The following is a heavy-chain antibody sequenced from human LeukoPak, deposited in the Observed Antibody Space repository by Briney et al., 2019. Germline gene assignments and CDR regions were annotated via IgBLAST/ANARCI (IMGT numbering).Heavy chain of an antibody. CDR1: GFTFSDYY. CDR2: ISSSGSTL. CDR3: ARVVQYSSGWYDY. D-gene: IGHD6-19*01. V-gene: IGHV3-11*01. J-gene: IGHJ4*02. Sequence: PGGSLRLSCAASGFTFSDYYMTWIRQPPGKGLEWISYISSSGSTLDYADSVKGRFTISRDNAKNSLYLQMNSLRAEDTAVYYCARVVQYSSGWYDYWGQGTLVTVSS.